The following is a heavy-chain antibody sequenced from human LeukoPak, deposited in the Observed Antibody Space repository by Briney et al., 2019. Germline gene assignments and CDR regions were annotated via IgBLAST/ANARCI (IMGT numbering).Heavy chain of an antibody. CDR3: ARAYYDSSGYYYDY. CDR2: ISSDESST. J-gene: IGHJ4*02. D-gene: IGHD3-22*01. CDR1: GFTFSSYW. V-gene: IGHV3-74*01. Sequence: GGSLRLSCAASGFTFSSYWMHWVRQAPGKGLVWVSRISSDESSTSHADSVKGRFTISRDNAQNTLYLQMNSLRAEDTAVYYCARAYYDSSGYYYDYWGQGTLVTVSS.